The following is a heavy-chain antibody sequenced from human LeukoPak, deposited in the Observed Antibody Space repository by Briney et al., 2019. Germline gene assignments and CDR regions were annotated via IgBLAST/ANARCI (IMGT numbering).Heavy chain of an antibody. CDR2: IIPIFGTA. J-gene: IGHJ4*02. CDR1: ADTFSSYD. CDR3: ARDFNGGNFDY. D-gene: IGHD2-8*01. Sequence: SLEVECKAYADTFSSYDVSRVRQAPGQGIEWMGGIIPIFGTANYAQKFQGRVTITADESTSTAYMELSSLRSEDTAVYYCARDFNGGNFDYWGQGTLVTVSS. V-gene: IGHV1-69*13.